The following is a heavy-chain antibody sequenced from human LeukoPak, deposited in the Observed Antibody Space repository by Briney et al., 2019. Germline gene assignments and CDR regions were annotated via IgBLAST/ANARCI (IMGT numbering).Heavy chain of an antibody. Sequence: ARSLRLSCAASGFTFSSYGMHWVRQAPGKGLEWVAVIWYDGSNKYYADSVKGRFTISRDNSKNTLYLQMNSLRAEDTAVYYCAKDHEGTFDYWGQGTLVTVSS. CDR3: AKDHEGTFDY. V-gene: IGHV3-33*06. J-gene: IGHJ4*02. D-gene: IGHD1-1*01. CDR2: IWYDGSNK. CDR1: GFTFSSYG.